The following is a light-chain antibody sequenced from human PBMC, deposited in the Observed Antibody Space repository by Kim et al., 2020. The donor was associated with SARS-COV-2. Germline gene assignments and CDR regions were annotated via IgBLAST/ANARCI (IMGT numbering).Light chain of an antibody. V-gene: IGKV1-16*02. CDR3: QQYWIYPLT. J-gene: IGKJ4*01. CDR1: QDITTY. CDR2: AAS. Sequence: DIQMTQSPSSLSASVGDTVTITCRASQDITTYLAWFQQKPGEAPKSLIFAASSVQSGVPSKFSGTGSGTDFTLPISSLQPEDFATYYCQQYWIYPLTFGGGTKVDIK.